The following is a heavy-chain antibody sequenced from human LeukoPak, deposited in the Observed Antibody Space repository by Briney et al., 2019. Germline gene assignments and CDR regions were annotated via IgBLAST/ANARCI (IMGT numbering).Heavy chain of an antibody. Sequence: GGSLRLSCTASGFPFIDYSMNWVRQAPGKGLEWISYIWISSGNTKYADSVKGGFAISADNAKNSLYLQMNSLRVEDTAVYYCARDHNYAFDNWGQGTLVSVSS. CDR2: IWISSGNT. V-gene: IGHV3-48*04. D-gene: IGHD1-1*01. CDR3: ARDHNYAFDN. CDR1: GFPFIDYS. J-gene: IGHJ4*02.